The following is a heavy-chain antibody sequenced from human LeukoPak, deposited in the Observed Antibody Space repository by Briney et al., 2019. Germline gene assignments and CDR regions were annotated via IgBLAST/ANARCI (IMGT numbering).Heavy chain of an antibody. Sequence: PSETLSLTXAVYGGSFSGYYWSWIRQPPGKGLEWIWEINHSGSTNYNPSLKSRVTISIDTSKNHFSLRLSSVTAADTASYYCARGYAYGPNYYFDYWGQGTLVTVSS. CDR2: INHSGST. CDR3: ARGYAYGPNYYFDY. V-gene: IGHV4-34*01. D-gene: IGHD4/OR15-4a*01. J-gene: IGHJ4*02. CDR1: GGSFSGYY.